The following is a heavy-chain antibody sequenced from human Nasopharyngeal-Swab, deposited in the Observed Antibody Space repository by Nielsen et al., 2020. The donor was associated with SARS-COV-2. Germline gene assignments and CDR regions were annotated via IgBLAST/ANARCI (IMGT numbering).Heavy chain of an antibody. CDR2: IYYSGST. Sequence: SETLSLICTVSGGSTSSGGYYWSWIRQHPGKGLEWIGYIYYSGSTYYNPSLKSRVTISVDTSKNQFSLKLSSVTAADTAVYYCARAGDFWSGWSANYYMDVWGKGTTVTVSS. CDR1: GGSTSSGGYY. V-gene: IGHV4-31*03. D-gene: IGHD3-3*01. J-gene: IGHJ6*03. CDR3: ARAGDFWSGWSANYYMDV.